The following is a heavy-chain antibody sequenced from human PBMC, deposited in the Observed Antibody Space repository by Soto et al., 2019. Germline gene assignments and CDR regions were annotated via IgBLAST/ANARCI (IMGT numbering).Heavy chain of an antibody. CDR2: SYNSGTT. Sequence: QVRLQESSPGLVRPSQTVSLTCNVSGAPISSGGFYWSWIRQHPGKGPEWIGYSYNSGTTFYNTSLGSRVTMSLDAAKNHFSLALMSVTVADTAVYYCARAPISTPRGVTQVDPWGQGTQVTVSS. V-gene: IGHV4-31*03. J-gene: IGHJ5*02. CDR1: GAPISSGGFY. D-gene: IGHD3-10*01. CDR3: ARAPISTPRGVTQVDP.